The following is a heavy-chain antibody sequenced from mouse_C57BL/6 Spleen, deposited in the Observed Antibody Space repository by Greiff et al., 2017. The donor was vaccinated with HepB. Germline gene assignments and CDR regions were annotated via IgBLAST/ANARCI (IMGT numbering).Heavy chain of an antibody. Sequence: QVQLQHSGAELVRPGASVTLSCKASGYTFTDYEMHWVKQTPVHGLVWIGAIDPETGGTAYNQKFKGKAILTADKSSSTAYMELRSLTSEDSAVYYCTRNHYGSSYDYFDYWGQGTTLTVSS. D-gene: IGHD1-1*01. CDR1: GYTFTDYE. CDR2: IDPETGGT. CDR3: TRNHYGSSYDYFDY. V-gene: IGHV1-15*01. J-gene: IGHJ2*01.